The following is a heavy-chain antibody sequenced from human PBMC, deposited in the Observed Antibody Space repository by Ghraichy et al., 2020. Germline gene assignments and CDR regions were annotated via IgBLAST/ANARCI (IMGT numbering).Heavy chain of an antibody. CDR2: IHHSGST. D-gene: IGHD2/OR15-2a*01. Sequence: SQTLSLTCTVSGGSISSSNYYWGWIRQSPGKGLEWIGSIHHSGSTYYNPSLESRVTISVYTSKTHFSLMLSSVTAADTAVYYCAGSFAVIRYFNLWGRGTLVTVSS. V-gene: IGHV4-39*02. CDR1: GGSISSSNYY. J-gene: IGHJ2*01. CDR3: AGSFAVIRYFNL.